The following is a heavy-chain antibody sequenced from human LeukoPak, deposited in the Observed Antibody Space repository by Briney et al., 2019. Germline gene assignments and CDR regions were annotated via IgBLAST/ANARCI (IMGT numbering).Heavy chain of an antibody. CDR3: ARDKVVATIGDFDY. Sequence: ASVKVSCKASGGTFSSYAISWVRQAPGQGLEWMGGIIPIFGTANYAQKLQGRVTITADESTSTAYMELSSLRSEDTAVYYCARDKVVATIGDFDYWGQGTLVTVSS. CDR1: GGTFSSYA. CDR2: IIPIFGTA. D-gene: IGHD5-12*01. V-gene: IGHV1-69*13. J-gene: IGHJ4*02.